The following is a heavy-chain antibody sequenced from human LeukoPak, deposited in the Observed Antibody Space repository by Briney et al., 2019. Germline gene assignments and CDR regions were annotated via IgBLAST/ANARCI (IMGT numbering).Heavy chain of an antibody. V-gene: IGHV3-21*01. CDR1: GFTFSTYP. J-gene: IGHJ4*02. CDR3: ARDAYYYDSSGYYDKFFD. Sequence: PGGSLRLSCAASGFTFSTYPMSWVRQAPGKGLEWVSSISSSSSYIYYADSVKGRFTISRDNAKNSLYLQMNSLRAEDTAVYYCARDAYYYDSSGYYDKFFDWGQGTLVTVSS. D-gene: IGHD3-22*01. CDR2: ISSSSSYI.